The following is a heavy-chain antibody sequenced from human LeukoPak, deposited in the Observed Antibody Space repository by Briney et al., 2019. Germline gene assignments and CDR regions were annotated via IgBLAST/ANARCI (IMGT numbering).Heavy chain of an antibody. CDR1: GDSVSSNSAA. D-gene: IGHD6-13*01. V-gene: IGHV6-1*01. CDR2: TYYRSKWYN. CDR3: ARASRIAAAGTKEGRYYFDY. Sequence: SQTLSLTCAISGDSVSSNSAAWNWIRQSPSRGLEWLGRTYYRSKWYNDYAVSVKSRITINPDTSKNQFSLQLNSVTPEDTAVYYCARASRIAAAGTKEGRYYFDYWGQGTLVTVSS. J-gene: IGHJ4*02.